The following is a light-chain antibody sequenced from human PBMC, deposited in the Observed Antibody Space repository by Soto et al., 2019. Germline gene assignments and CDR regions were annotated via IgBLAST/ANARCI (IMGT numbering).Light chain of an antibody. Sequence: QSALTQPASVSASPGQSITISCTGTSSDIGAYNSVSWYQQLPGKAPQLMIYDVSFRPSGISSRFSGSKSGNTASLTISGLRPDDDAVYYCASYTTARIRVFGGGTKVTVL. CDR2: DVS. CDR1: SSDIGAYNS. V-gene: IGLV2-14*03. CDR3: ASYTTARIRV. J-gene: IGLJ2*01.